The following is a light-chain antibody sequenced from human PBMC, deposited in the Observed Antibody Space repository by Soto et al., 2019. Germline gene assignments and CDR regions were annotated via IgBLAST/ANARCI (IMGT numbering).Light chain of an antibody. CDR3: CSYAGNNNWV. CDR2: EVS. V-gene: IGLV2-8*01. J-gene: IGLJ3*02. CDR1: SSDVGGYKY. Sequence: QSALTQPPSASGSLGQSATISCTGTSSDVGGYKYVSWYQQHPGKAPKVLVYEVSKRPSGVPDRFSGSKSGNTASLTVSGLQAEDEVDYYCCSYAGNNNWVFGGGTKLTVL.